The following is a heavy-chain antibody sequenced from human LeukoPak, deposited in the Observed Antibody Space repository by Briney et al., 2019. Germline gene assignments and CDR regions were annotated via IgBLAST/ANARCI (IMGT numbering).Heavy chain of an antibody. CDR3: AKDSPVATW. Sequence: GGSLRLSCAASGFTFSSYDMHWVRQTTGKGLEWVSSITPSGDGTYYAASVKGRFTISRDNSKNTLYLQMDSLRADDTAKYYCAKDSPVATWWGQGTLVTVSS. J-gene: IGHJ4*02. CDR1: GFTFSSYD. CDR2: ITPSGDGT. V-gene: IGHV3-23*01. D-gene: IGHD1-26*01.